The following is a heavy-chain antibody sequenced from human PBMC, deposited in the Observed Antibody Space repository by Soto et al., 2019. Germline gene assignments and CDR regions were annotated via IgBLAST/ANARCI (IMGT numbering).Heavy chain of an antibody. V-gene: IGHV3-23*04. D-gene: IGHD2-21*02. CDR3: AGGGGGDHGY. CDR2: ITTTGDTT. Sequence: QLVESEGGLVQPGGSLRLSCEASGFIFTTSDMSWVRQAPGKGLEWVSSITTTGDTTHYADSVRGRFTISRDNARNRVYLQMNSLRGDDTAVYYCAGGGGGDHGYWGQGTLVAVSS. CDR1: GFIFTTSD. J-gene: IGHJ4*02.